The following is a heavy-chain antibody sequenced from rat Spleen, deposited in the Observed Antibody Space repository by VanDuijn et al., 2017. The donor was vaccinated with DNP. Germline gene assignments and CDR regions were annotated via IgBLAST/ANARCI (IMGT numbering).Heavy chain of an antibody. D-gene: IGHD1-11*01. V-gene: IGHV2S12*01. CDR2: ISGGGST. CDR1: GFSLTSYG. J-gene: IGHJ1*01. Sequence: QVQLKESGPGLVQPSQTLSLTCTVSGFSLTSYGVSWVRQPPGKGLEWIAAISGGGSTYYNSALKSRLSISRDTSKSQVFLKMNSLQIEDTAIYFCTRVNYGYSWYFDFWGPGTMVTVSS. CDR3: TRVNYGYSWYFDF.